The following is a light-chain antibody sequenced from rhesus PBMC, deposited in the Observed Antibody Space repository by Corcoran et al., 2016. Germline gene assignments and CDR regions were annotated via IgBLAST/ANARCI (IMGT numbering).Light chain of an antibody. J-gene: IGKJ4*01. CDR2: LGS. Sequence: DIVMTQTPLSLPVSPGEPASISCRSSQSLLHSNGYTYLFCYLQKPGQSPQLLIYLGSTRASGVPERFRGSGAGNDFTLKINRVEAEDVGIYDCLQDIQLPPTFGGGTKVEIK. CDR3: LQDIQLPPT. CDR1: QSLLHSNGYTY. V-gene: IGKV2-78*01.